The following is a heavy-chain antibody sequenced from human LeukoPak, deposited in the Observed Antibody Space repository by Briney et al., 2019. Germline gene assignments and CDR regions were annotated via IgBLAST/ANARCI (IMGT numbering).Heavy chain of an antibody. CDR3: ARGLSGYASSLGY. V-gene: IGHV3-74*03. J-gene: IGHJ4*02. D-gene: IGHD6-6*01. CDR2: IYSDGSRT. Sequence: PGGSLRLSCAGSGFTLSNYWMHWVRQGPGKGLAWVSRIYSDGSRTTYADSVKGRFTISGDNAKNRLYLQMNSLRTEDTAVYYCARGLSGYASSLGYWGQGTLVTVSA. CDR1: GFTLSNYW.